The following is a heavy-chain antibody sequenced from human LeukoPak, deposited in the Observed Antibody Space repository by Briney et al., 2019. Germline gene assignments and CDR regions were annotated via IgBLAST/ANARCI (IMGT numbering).Heavy chain of an antibody. D-gene: IGHD6-6*01. J-gene: IGHJ5*02. CDR1: GGSISSYY. CDR3: ARGKIAARRRWFDP. CDR2: IYTSGST. V-gene: IGHV4-4*07. Sequence: SETLSLTCTVSGGSISSYYWSWIRQPAGKGLEWIGRIYTSGSTNYNPSLKSRVTISVDTSKNQFSLKLSSVTAADTAVYYCARGKIAARRRWFDPWGQGTLVTVSS.